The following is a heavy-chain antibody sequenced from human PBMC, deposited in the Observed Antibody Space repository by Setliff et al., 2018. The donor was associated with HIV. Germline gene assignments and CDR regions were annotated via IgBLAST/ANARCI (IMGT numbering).Heavy chain of an antibody. CDR2: IYSTGNT. CDR1: GGSISSGTYY. Sequence: PSETLSLTCTVSGGSISSGTYYWSWIRQPAGKGLEWIGHIYSTGNTNDNSSLKSRVTMSIETSKNQFSLKLTSVTAADTAVYYCARDDDKLFDYWGQGALVTVSS. J-gene: IGHJ4*02. D-gene: IGHD3-22*01. CDR3: ARDDDKLFDY. V-gene: IGHV4-61*09.